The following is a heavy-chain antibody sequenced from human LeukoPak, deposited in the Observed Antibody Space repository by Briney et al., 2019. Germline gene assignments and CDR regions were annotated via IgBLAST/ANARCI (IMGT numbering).Heavy chain of an antibody. CDR3: ARGRGMVRGVIITYFDY. D-gene: IGHD3-10*01. CDR1: GGSFSGYY. CDR2: INHSGST. J-gene: IGHJ4*02. V-gene: IGHV4-34*01. Sequence: PSETLSLTCAVYGGSFSGYYWSWIRQPPGKGLEWIGEINHSGSTNYNPSLKSRVTISVDTSKNQFSLKLSSVTAADTAVYYCARGRGMVRGVIITYFDYWGQGTLVTVSS.